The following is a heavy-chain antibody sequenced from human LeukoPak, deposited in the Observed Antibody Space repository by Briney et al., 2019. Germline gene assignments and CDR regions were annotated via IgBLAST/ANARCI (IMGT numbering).Heavy chain of an antibody. V-gene: IGHV3-21*01. CDR1: AFTFSSYS. CDR3: ARTRETYYYDSSGYYYEDYFDY. D-gene: IGHD3-22*01. Sequence: GGSLRLSCAASAFTFSSYSMNWVRQAPGKGLEWVSSISSSSSYIYYADSVKGRFTISRDNAKNSLYLQMNSLRAEDTAVYYCARTRETYYYDSSGYYYEDYFDYWGQGTLVTVSS. CDR2: ISSSSSYI. J-gene: IGHJ4*02.